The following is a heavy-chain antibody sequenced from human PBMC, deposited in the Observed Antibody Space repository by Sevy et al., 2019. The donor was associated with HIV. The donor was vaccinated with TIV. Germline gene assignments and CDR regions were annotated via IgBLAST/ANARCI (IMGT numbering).Heavy chain of an antibody. CDR3: ARVRFYDSSGYPPDYYYYGMDV. D-gene: IGHD3-22*01. CDR2: IYHSGST. J-gene: IGHJ6*02. V-gene: IGHV4-38-2*02. CDR1: GYSISSGYY. Sequence: SETLSLTCTVSGYSISSGYYWGWIRQPPGKGLEWIGSIYHSGSTYYNPSLKSRVTISVDTSKNQFSRKLSSVTAADTAVYYCARVRFYDSSGYPPDYYYYGMDVWGQGTTVTVSS.